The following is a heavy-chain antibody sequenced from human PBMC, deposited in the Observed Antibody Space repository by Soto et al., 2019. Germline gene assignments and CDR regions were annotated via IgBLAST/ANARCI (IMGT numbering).Heavy chain of an antibody. CDR1: GFTFSSYS. J-gene: IGHJ5*02. D-gene: IGHD3-3*01. CDR3: ARDANYDFWSGYSIQNWFDP. V-gene: IGHV3-21*01. CDR2: ISSSSSYI. Sequence: XGSLSFSCAASGFTFSSYSMNWVRQAPGKGLEWVSSISSSSSYIYYADSVKGRFTISRGNAKNSLYLQMNSLRAEDTAVYYCARDANYDFWSGYSIQNWFDPWGQGTLVTVSS.